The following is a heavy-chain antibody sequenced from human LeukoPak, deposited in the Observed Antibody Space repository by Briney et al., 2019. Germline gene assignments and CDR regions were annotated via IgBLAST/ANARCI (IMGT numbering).Heavy chain of an antibody. D-gene: IGHD5-12*01. Sequence: SETLSLTCTVSGGSISSYYWSWIRQPPGKGLEWIGYIYYSGSTNYNPSLKSRVTISVDTSKNQFSLKLSSVTAADTAVYYCARYNIVGTIQSWFDPWGQGTLVTVSS. CDR2: IYYSGST. V-gene: IGHV4-59*08. CDR1: GGSISSYY. CDR3: ARYNIVGTIQSWFDP. J-gene: IGHJ5*02.